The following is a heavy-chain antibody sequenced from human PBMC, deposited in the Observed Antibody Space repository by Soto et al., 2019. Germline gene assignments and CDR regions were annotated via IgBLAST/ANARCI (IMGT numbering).Heavy chain of an antibody. CDR1: GFTFSSYA. CDR3: ARYIPGVRYYGMDV. J-gene: IGHJ6*04. D-gene: IGHD2-2*01. V-gene: IGHV3-23*01. CDR2: ISDSGTLT. Sequence: PGGSLRLSCAASGFTFSSYAMKWVRQAPGKGLEWVSLISDSGTLTYYADSVKGRFTISRDNSGNTLFLQMYSLRAEDTAVYYCARYIPGVRYYGMDVWGKGTTVTVSS.